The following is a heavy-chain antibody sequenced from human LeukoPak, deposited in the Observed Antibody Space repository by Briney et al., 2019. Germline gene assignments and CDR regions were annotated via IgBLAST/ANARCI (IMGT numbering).Heavy chain of an antibody. Sequence: GGSLRLSCAASGFTFSSYEMNWVRQAPGKGLEWVSYISSSGSTIYYADSVKGRFTISRDNAKNSLYLQRNSLRAEDTAVYYCALWDSGYAFDYWGQGTLVTVSS. D-gene: IGHD5-12*01. J-gene: IGHJ4*02. CDR1: GFTFSSYE. V-gene: IGHV3-48*03. CDR3: ALWDSGYAFDY. CDR2: ISSSGSTI.